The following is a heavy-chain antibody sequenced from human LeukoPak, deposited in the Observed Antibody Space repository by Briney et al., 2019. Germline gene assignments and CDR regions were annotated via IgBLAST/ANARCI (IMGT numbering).Heavy chain of an antibody. V-gene: IGHV3-23*01. D-gene: IGHD3-10*01. J-gene: IGHJ4*02. Sequence: GGSLRLSCAASGFTFSSYTMSWVRQAPGKGLEWVSTITTSDGNTYYADSVKGRFTVSRDNSKNTLFLQMNSLRAEDTAVYYCAKGHYYGSGSLDYWGQGTLVTVSS. CDR3: AKGHYYGSGSLDY. CDR1: GFTFSSYT. CDR2: ITTSDGNT.